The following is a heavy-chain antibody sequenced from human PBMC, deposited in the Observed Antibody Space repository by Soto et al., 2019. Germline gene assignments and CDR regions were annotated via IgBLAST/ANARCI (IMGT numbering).Heavy chain of an antibody. CDR1: GFTFSSYA. V-gene: IGHV3-23*01. CDR3: AKGRGQNRNFDY. CDR2: ISGSGGTA. J-gene: IGHJ4*02. D-gene: IGHD3-10*01. Sequence: EVQLLESGGGSVQPGGSLRLSCAASGFTFSSYAMHWVRWPPGKGLEWVSSISGSGGTAYYADSVKGRFSISRDSLVNTLYLQMNSLRAEDTAVYYCAKGRGQNRNFDYWGQGTLVTVSP.